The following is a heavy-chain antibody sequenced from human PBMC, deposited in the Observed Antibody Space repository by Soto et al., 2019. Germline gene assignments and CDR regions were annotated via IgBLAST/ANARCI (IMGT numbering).Heavy chain of an antibody. CDR2: IYYSGST. D-gene: IGHD6-13*01. V-gene: IGHV4-31*03. J-gene: IGHJ5*02. CDR1: GGSISSGGYY. CDR3: ARAKKGIAAAENWFDP. Sequence: KPSETLSLTCTASGGSISSGGYYWSLIRQHPGKGLEWIGYIYYSGSTYYNPSLKSRVTISVDTSKNQFSLKLSSVTAADTAVYYCARAKKGIAAAENWFDPWGQGTLVTVSS.